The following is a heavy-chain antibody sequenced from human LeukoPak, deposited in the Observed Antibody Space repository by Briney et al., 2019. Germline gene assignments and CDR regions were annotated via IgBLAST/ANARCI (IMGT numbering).Heavy chain of an antibody. CDR3: ARDYSSPGNFDY. J-gene: IGHJ4*02. CDR2: ISSSSSYI. CDR1: GFTFSDYY. V-gene: IGHV3-11*06. D-gene: IGHD6-13*01. Sequence: KPGGSLRLSCAASGFTFSDYYMSWIRQAPGKGLEWVSSISSSSSYIYYADSVKGRFTISRDNAKNSLYLQMNSLRAEDTAVYYCARDYSSPGNFDYWGQGTLVTVSS.